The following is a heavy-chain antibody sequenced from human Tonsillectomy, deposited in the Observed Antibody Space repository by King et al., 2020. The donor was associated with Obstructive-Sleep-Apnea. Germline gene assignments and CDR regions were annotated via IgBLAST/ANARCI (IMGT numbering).Heavy chain of an antibody. CDR2: MSWNSGNI. Sequence: VQLVESGGGLVQPGRSLRLSCAASGFTFDDYAMHWVRQAPGKGLEWVSGMSWNSGNIDYADSVKGRFTISRDNAKNSLYLQMNSLKPEDTALYYWAKDNMGYCSSTSCYLDYWGQGTLVTVSS. J-gene: IGHJ4*02. D-gene: IGHD2-2*01. CDR1: GFTFDDYA. V-gene: IGHV3-9*01. CDR3: AKDNMGYCSSTSCYLDY.